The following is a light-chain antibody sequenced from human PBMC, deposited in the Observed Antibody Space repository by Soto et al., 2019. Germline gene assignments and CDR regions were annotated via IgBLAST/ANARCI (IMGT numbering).Light chain of an antibody. J-gene: IGKJ3*01. CDR3: QQYGNSPLFT. V-gene: IGKV3-20*01. CDR2: GAT. Sequence: EIGLTQSPGTLSLAPGERATLSCRASQSVSSNYLAWYQQRPGQPPSLLVYGATIRATGVAYRFSGSGSGRELTLTISRLEPKDFAVYFCQQYGNSPLFTFGPGTTVDI. CDR1: QSVSSNY.